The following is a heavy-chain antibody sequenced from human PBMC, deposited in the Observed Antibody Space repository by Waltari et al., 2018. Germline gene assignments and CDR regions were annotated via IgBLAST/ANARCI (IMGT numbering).Heavy chain of an antibody. V-gene: IGHV5-51*01. CDR1: GYSFNSFL. Sequence: EVXLVXXGAXVKXPEEXLKISCKGSGYSFNSFLIAWVRQMPGKGLEWMXIIYPXDSDTXYSPSFQGQVXISADKSVSIAYLQWRSXKASDTSMXYXARXYCSKTSCYFDXWGQGTLVSVSS. CDR2: IYPXDSDT. D-gene: IGHD2-2*01. CDR3: ARXYCSKTSCYFDX. J-gene: IGHJ4*02.